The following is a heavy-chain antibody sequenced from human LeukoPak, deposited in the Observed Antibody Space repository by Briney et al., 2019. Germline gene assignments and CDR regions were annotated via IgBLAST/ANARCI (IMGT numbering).Heavy chain of an antibody. CDR3: ASKWVTYYYNSSAYHYPTDVFDI. Sequence: ASVKVSCKASGHTFTGYYMHWVRQAPGQGLEWMGWINANSGDTNYAQKFQGRVTMTRDTSISTACMELSRLISDDTAVYYCASKWVTYYYNSSAYHYPTDVFDIWGQGTMVTVSS. CDR1: GHTFTGYY. D-gene: IGHD3-22*01. CDR2: INANSGDT. V-gene: IGHV1-2*02. J-gene: IGHJ3*02.